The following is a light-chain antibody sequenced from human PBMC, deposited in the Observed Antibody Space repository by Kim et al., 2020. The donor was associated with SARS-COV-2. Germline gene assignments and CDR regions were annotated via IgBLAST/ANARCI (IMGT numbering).Light chain of an antibody. CDR3: QTWGTGIHWV. CDR1: SGHSRYA. CDR2: LNSDGSH. V-gene: IGLV4-69*01. J-gene: IGLJ3*02. Sequence: VKLTCTLSSGHSRYAIAWHQQQPEKGPRYLMKLNSDGSHSKGDGIPDRFSGSSSGAERYLTISSLQSEDEADYYCQTWGTGIHWVFGGGTKLTVL.